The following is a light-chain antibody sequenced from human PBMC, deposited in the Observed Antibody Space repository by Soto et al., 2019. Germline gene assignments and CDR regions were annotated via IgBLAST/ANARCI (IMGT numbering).Light chain of an antibody. CDR3: QQRNIWPPVT. Sequence: EIVLTQSPATLSLARGERATLSCRSRPSVTNFLAWYQQKPGQAPRLLIYGAFNRATGIPARFSGSGSGTDFTLTISSLEPEDSAIYYCQQRNIWPPVTFGQGTRLEI. V-gene: IGKV3-11*01. J-gene: IGKJ5*01. CDR2: GAF. CDR1: PSVTNF.